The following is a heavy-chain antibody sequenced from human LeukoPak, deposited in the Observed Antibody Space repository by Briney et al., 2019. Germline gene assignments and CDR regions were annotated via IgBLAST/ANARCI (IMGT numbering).Heavy chain of an antibody. CDR1: GYSFNNFG. J-gene: IGHJ4*02. CDR3: ARAVGDDYYDSSGYGEGDY. CDR2: ISAYNGNT. D-gene: IGHD3-22*01. V-gene: IGHV1-18*01. Sequence: GASVKVSCKASGYSFNNFGFSWVRQAPGQGLEWLGWISAYNGNTNYAQKLQGRVTMTTDTSTSTAYMELRSLRSDDTAVYYCARAVGDDYYDSSGYGEGDYWGQGTLVTVSS.